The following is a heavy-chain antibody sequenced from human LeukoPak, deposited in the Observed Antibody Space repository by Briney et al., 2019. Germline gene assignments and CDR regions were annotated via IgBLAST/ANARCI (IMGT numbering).Heavy chain of an antibody. J-gene: IGHJ4*02. Sequence: SETLSLTCAVYGGSFSGYYWSWIRQPPGKGLEWIGEINHSGSTNYNPSLKSRVTISVDKPKNQFSLKLSSVTAADTAVYYCATAVPFQLVHWGQGTLVTVST. V-gene: IGHV4-34*01. CDR3: ATAVPFQLVH. CDR1: GGSFSGYY. CDR2: INHSGST. D-gene: IGHD6-13*01.